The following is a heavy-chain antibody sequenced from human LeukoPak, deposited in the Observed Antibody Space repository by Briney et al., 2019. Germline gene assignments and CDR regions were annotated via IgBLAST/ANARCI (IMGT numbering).Heavy chain of an antibody. CDR1: GFTFSNYG. Sequence: AGSLRLSCVAPGFTFSNYGMRWVRQAPGKGLEWVAVIWYDGSNRYSADSVKGRFTISRDNSKNRVYLQMTSLRAEDTAMYYCARDTGWSVVLGAFDIWGQGTMVTVSS. D-gene: IGHD2-15*01. V-gene: IGHV3-33*01. CDR3: ARDTGWSVVLGAFDI. CDR2: IWYDGSNR. J-gene: IGHJ3*02.